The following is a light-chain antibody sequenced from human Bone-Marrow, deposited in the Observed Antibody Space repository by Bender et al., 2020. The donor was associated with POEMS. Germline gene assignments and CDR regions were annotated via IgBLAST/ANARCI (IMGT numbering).Light chain of an antibody. CDR1: SSDVGGYNY. V-gene: IGLV2-14*01. CDR2: DVN. Sequence: QSALTQPASVSGSPGQSITISCTGTSSDVGGYNYVSWYQQHPGKAPKLMIYDVNNRPSGVPYRFSGSKSGNTASLTISGLQAEDEAEYYCSSYTTSISWVFGGGTKVAVL. J-gene: IGLJ3*02. CDR3: SSYTTSISWV.